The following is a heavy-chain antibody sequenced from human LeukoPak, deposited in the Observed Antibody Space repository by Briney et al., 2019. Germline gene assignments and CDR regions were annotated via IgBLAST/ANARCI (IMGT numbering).Heavy chain of an antibody. J-gene: IGHJ4*02. V-gene: IGHV4-34*01. Sequence: SETLSLTCAVSGGSFSGYYWSWIRQPPGKGLEWIGEINHSGSTNYNPSLKSRVTISVDTSKNQFSLKLSSVTAADTAVYYCARDIYGSGSSYFDYWGQGTLVTVSS. CDR3: ARDIYGSGSSYFDY. CDR1: GGSFSGYY. D-gene: IGHD1-26*01. CDR2: INHSGST.